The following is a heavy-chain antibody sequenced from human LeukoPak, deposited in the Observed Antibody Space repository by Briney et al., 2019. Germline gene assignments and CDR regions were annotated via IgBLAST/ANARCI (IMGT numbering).Heavy chain of an antibody. CDR3: AKDFWSGYYPHY. V-gene: IGHV3-23*01. CDR1: GFTFSNSA. CDR2: ISGSGDST. J-gene: IGHJ4*02. D-gene: IGHD3-3*01. Sequence: GGSLRLSCAASGFTFSNSAMSWVRQAPGKGLEWVSSISGSGDSTYYADSVKGRFTMSRDNSKNTLYLQMNSLRVEDTAVYYCAKDFWSGYYPHYWGQGTLVAVSS.